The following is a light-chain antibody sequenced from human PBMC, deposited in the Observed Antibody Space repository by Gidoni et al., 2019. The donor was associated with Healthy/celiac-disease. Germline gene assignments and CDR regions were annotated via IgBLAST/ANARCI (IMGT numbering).Light chain of an antibody. CDR2: QDS. CDR1: KLGDTY. Sequence: SYELTQPPSVSVSPGQTASITCSGDKLGDTYACWYQQKPGQSHVLVIYQDSKRPSGIPERFSGSNSGNTATLTISGTQAMDEADYYCQAWDSSTVVFGGGTKLTVL. CDR3: QAWDSSTVV. J-gene: IGLJ2*01. V-gene: IGLV3-1*01.